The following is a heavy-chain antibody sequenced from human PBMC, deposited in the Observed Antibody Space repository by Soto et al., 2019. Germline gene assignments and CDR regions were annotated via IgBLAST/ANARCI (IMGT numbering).Heavy chain of an antibody. V-gene: IGHV4-59*01. CDR2: IYYSGST. J-gene: IGHJ4*02. CDR3: AVSPIFGAYYFDY. CDR1: GGSISSYY. Sequence: SETLSLTCTVSGGSISSYYWSWIRQPPGKGLEWIGYIYYSGSTNYNPSLKSRVTISVDTSKNQFSLKLSSVTAADTAVYYCAVSPIFGAYYFDYWGQGTLVTVSS. D-gene: IGHD3-3*01.